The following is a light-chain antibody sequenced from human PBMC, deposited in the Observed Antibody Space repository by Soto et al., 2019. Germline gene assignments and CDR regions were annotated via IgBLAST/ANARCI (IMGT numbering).Light chain of an antibody. CDR3: GTWDSSLSAYV. CDR1: SYNIGNNY. J-gene: IGLJ1*01. V-gene: IGLV1-51*01. Sequence: QSVLTQPPSVSAAPGQKVTISCSGSSYNIGNNYVSWYQQLPGTAPKLLIYDNNKLPSGIPDRFSGSKSGTSATLGITGLQTGDEADYYCGTWDSSLSAYVFGTGTKVTVL. CDR2: DNN.